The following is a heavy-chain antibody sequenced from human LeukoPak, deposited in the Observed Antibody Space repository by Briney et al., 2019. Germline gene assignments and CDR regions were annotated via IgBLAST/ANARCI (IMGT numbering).Heavy chain of an antibody. D-gene: IGHD4-17*01. Sequence: SETLSLTCTVPGGSISSYYWSWIRQAPGKGLEWIGSIYHSGTTYYNPSLRSRVTILMDTSKNQFSLKVSSVTAADTAVYYCARDQGNTVTTELDYWGQGTLVTVSS. V-gene: IGHV4-38-2*02. CDR1: GGSISSYY. J-gene: IGHJ4*02. CDR3: ARDQGNTVTTELDY. CDR2: IYHSGTT.